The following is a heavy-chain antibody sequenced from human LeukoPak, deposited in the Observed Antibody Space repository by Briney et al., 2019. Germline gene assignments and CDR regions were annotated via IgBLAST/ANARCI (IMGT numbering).Heavy chain of an antibody. CDR1: GGSISSSTYY. V-gene: IGHV4-39*02. CDR3: AGIVVVTETDY. J-gene: IGHJ4*02. D-gene: IGHD2-21*02. CDR2: IYYSGST. Sequence: SETLSLTCTVSGGSISSSTYYWGWIRQPPGKGLEWIGSIYYSGSTYYNPSLKSRVTTSVDTSKNHFSLKLSSVTAADTAVYYCAGIVVVTETDYWGQGTLVTVSS.